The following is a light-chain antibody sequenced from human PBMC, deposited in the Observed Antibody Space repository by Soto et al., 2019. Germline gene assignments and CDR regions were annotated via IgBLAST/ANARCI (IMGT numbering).Light chain of an antibody. CDR2: GAS. V-gene: IGKV1-39*01. CDR1: LRISTY. CDR3: QQSHSTPLT. J-gene: IGKJ4*01. Sequence: DIQVIQSPSSLSASVGDRVTITCRASLRISTYLNWYQHKPGKAPKLLIYGASSLQSGVPSRFSGSGSGTDFTLTISSLHPEESATYYCQQSHSTPLTFGGGTKLEI.